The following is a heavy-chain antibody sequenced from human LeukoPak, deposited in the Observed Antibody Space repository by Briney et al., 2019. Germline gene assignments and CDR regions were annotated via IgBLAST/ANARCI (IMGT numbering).Heavy chain of an antibody. CDR1: GGSLSSYY. Sequence: KPSETLSPSRTVSGGSLSSYYRRWIRPPPGKGLEWVGYIYYSGSTNYNPSLKSRVTISVDTSKNQFSLKLSSVTAADTAVYYCARDGFITIFGVVHYYMDVWGKGTTVTVSS. CDR2: IYYSGST. D-gene: IGHD3-3*01. V-gene: IGHV4-59*01. J-gene: IGHJ6*03. CDR3: ARDGFITIFGVVHYYMDV.